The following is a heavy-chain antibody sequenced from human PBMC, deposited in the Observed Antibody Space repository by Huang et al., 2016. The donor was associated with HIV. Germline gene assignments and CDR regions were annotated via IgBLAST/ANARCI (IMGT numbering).Heavy chain of an antibody. Sequence: QVKLVQSGAEVKKPGSSVKVSCQASGGTFSSYGISWVRQAPGQGLEWMGGIIPIFGTAKYAQKFQDRVTITADESTSTTYMEVSSLRSEDTAVYYCARAPIAGGGRDFDEGAEYDYWGQGTLVTVSS. CDR2: IIPIFGTA. D-gene: IGHD6-13*01. J-gene: IGHJ4*02. CDR3: ARAPIAGGGRDFDEGAEYDY. CDR1: GGTFSSYG. V-gene: IGHV1-69*01.